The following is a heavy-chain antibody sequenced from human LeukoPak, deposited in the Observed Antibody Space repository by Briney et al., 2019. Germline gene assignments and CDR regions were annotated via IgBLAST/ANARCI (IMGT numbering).Heavy chain of an antibody. D-gene: IGHD6-19*01. CDR1: GFTVSSNY. CDR3: VKDSSKSGWYYFDY. J-gene: IGHJ4*02. V-gene: IGHV3-9*01. Sequence: GGSLRLSCAASGFTVSSNYMSWVRQAPGKGLEWVSGISWNSGSIGYADSVKGRFTISRDNAKNSLYLQMNSLRAEDTALYYCVKDSSKSGWYYFDYWGQGTLVTVSS. CDR2: ISWNSGSI.